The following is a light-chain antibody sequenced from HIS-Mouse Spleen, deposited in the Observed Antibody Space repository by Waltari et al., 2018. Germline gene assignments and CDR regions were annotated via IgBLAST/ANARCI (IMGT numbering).Light chain of an antibody. CDR1: ALPKQY. CDR2: EDS. V-gene: IGLV3-10*01. Sequence: SYELTQPPSVSVSPGQTARITCSGDALPKQYAYWYQQKSGQAPVLVIYEDSKRPSGIPERFSGSSSGTMATLTISGAQVEDEADYYCYLTDSSGNHRVFGGGTKLTVL. J-gene: IGLJ2*01. CDR3: YLTDSSGNHRV.